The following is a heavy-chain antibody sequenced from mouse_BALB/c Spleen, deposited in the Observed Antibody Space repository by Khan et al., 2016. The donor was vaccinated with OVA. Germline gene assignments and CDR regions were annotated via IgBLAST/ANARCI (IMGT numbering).Heavy chain of an antibody. Sequence: EMELVESGGVLVQPGGSLKLSCAASGFTFSGYGMSWVRQTPDKRLELVATINSNGITSYYPDSVKGRFTISRDNAKNTLHLQMSSLKSEDTAMYYCARVYYRYDEGYWYFDVWGAGTTVTVSS. CDR2: INSNGITS. D-gene: IGHD2-14*01. CDR3: ARVYYRYDEGYWYFDV. V-gene: IGHV5-6-3*01. CDR1: GFTFSGYG. J-gene: IGHJ1*01.